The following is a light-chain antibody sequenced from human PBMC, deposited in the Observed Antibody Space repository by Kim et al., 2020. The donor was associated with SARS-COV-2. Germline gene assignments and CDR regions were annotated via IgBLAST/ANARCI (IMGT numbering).Light chain of an antibody. CDR3: QQDNNWPPWT. V-gene: IGKV3-15*01. Sequence: PRRTASLSCRCSQSVGSNIAWFQSTAGRAPRLRSYGSSTRATGIPARFSGSGSGTEFTLTDRRRQSEDFAVYYCQQDNNWPPWTFGQGTKVDIK. CDR2: GSS. CDR1: QSVGSN. J-gene: IGKJ1*01.